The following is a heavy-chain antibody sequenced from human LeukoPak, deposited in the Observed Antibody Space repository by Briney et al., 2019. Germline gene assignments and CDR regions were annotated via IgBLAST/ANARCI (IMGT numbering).Heavy chain of an antibody. D-gene: IGHD2-21*02. J-gene: IGHJ5*02. CDR2: IYYSEST. Sequence: SETLSLTCTVSGVSISSSSYYWGWTPQPPGKGLEGIGCIYYSESTYYNPSLKSRVTISVDTSNIQLSLIRSSVAAAYAAVYYCARHCGGDCYSGLWFDPWGQGTLVTVSS. V-gene: IGHV4-39*01. CDR3: ARHCGGDCYSGLWFDP. CDR1: GVSISSSSYY.